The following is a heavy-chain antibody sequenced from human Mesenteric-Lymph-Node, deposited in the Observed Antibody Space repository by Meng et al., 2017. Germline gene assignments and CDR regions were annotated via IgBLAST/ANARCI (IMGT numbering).Heavy chain of an antibody. Sequence: GESLKISCKGSGYTFGNFWIGWVRQMPGKGLELMGIIFPGDSDTRYSPSFQGQVTFSADRSISTAFLQWSSLKASDTAMYYCARGSDYGDYVSDYWGQGTLVTVAS. CDR1: GYTFGNFW. D-gene: IGHD4-17*01. CDR3: ARGSDYGDYVSDY. CDR2: IFPGDSDT. V-gene: IGHV5-51*01. J-gene: IGHJ4*02.